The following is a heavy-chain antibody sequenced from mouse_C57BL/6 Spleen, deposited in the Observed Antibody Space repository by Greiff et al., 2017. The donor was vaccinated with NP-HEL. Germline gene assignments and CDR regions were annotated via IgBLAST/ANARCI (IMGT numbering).Heavy chain of an antibody. CDR1: GFTFSDYG. CDR2: ISSGSSTI. J-gene: IGHJ4*01. CDR3: ASMKITTVGYAMDY. V-gene: IGHV5-17*01. Sequence: DVKLVESGGGLVKPGGSLKLSCAASGFTFSDYGMHWVRQAPEKGLEWVAYISSGSSTIYYADTVKGRFTISRDNAKNTLFRQMTSLMSEDTAMYYCASMKITTVGYAMDYWGQGTSVTVSS. D-gene: IGHD1-1*01.